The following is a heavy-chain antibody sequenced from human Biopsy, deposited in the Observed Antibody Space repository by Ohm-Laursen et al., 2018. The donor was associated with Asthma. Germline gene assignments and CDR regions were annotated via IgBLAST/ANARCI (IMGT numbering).Heavy chain of an antibody. CDR1: GFTFGDYC. V-gene: IGHV3-7*01. J-gene: IGHJ1*01. CDR2: IKHDGSEK. D-gene: IGHD3-3*01. Sequence: SLRLSCTASGFTFGDYCMSLVRQVPGQGLEWVANIKHDGSEKNHVDSLKGRFTTSRDNAKNLLFLQMNSLRAEDTAVYYCARTFHFWSPYHAEHYQLWGQGTLVTVSS. CDR3: ARTFHFWSPYHAEHYQL.